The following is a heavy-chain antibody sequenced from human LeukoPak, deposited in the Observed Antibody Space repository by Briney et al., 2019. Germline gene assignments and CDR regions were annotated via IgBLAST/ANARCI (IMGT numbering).Heavy chain of an antibody. Sequence: GGSLRLSCAASGFTFSSYSMNWVRQAPGKGLEWVSIISGSLGVTNYGDSVKGRFTISRDNSKNMLYLQMNSLRAEDTAVYYCAKTPLDWNYGIPYYFDFWGQGTLVTVSS. V-gene: IGHV3-23*01. J-gene: IGHJ4*02. CDR3: AKTPLDWNYGIPYYFDF. CDR1: GFTFSSYS. CDR2: ISGSLGVT. D-gene: IGHD1-7*01.